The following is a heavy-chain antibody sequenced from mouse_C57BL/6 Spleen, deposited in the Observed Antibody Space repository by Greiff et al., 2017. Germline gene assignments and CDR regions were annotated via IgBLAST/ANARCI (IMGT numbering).Heavy chain of an antibody. J-gene: IGHJ2*01. CDR1: GYSITSGYD. CDR3: AREGYGSSFDY. CDR2: ISYSGST. Sequence: VQLKESGPGMVKPSQSLSLTCTVTGYSITSGYDWHWIRHFPGNKLEWMGYISYSGSTNYNPSLKSRISITHDTSKNHFFLKLNSVTTEDTATYYCAREGYGSSFDYWGQGTTLTVSS. V-gene: IGHV3-1*01. D-gene: IGHD1-1*01.